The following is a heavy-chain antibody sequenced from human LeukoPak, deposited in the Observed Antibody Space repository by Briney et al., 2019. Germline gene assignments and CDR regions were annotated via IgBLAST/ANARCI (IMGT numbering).Heavy chain of an antibody. J-gene: IGHJ4*02. D-gene: IGHD6-19*01. V-gene: IGHV3-23*01. CDR3: ARGGGYDGLYFDY. CDR1: GFSFSSYA. Sequence: SGGSLRLSCAASGFSFSSYAMSWVRQAPGKGLEWVSAISGSAGSTYSADSVKGRFIISRDNSKNTLYLQMNSLRAEDAAVYYCARGGGYDGLYFDYWGQGTLVTVPS. CDR2: ISGSAGST.